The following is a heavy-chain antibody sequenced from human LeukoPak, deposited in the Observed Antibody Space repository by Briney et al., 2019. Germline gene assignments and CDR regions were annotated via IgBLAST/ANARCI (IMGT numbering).Heavy chain of an antibody. CDR2: ISAYNGNT. Sequence: WASVKVSCKASGYTFTSYGISWVRQAPGRGLEWMGWISAYNGNTNYAQKLQGRVTMTTDTSTSTAYMELRSLRSDDTAVYYCARRDYDILTGYTFDYWGQGTLVTVSS. CDR3: ARRDYDILTGYTFDY. V-gene: IGHV1-18*01. CDR1: GYTFTSYG. D-gene: IGHD3-9*01. J-gene: IGHJ4*02.